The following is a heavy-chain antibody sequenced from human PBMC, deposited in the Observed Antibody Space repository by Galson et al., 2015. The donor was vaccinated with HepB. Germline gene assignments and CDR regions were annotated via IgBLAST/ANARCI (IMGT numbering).Heavy chain of an antibody. CDR1: GFTFNNHA. D-gene: IGHD4-11*01. V-gene: IGHV3-23*01. Sequence: SLRLSCAASGFTFNNHAMSWVRQAPGKGLEWVSGTSGNGDATYYADSVKGRFTISRDNSKSTLYLQMNSLRADDTAVYYCTKDPYSNYFNWFDPWGQGTLVTVSS. CDR3: TKDPYSNYFNWFDP. CDR2: TSGNGDAT. J-gene: IGHJ5*02.